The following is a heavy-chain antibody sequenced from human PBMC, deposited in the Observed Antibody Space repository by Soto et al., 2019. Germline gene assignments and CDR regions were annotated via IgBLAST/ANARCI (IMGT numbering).Heavy chain of an antibody. D-gene: IGHD3-22*01. CDR3: AREDHDSSGYPFDY. V-gene: IGHV1-69*08. Sequence: QVQLVQSGAEVQKPGSSVKVSCKASGGTFSSYTISWVRQAPGQGLEWMGRIIPILGIANYAQKFQGRVTSTAAKSTSTGYMELSSLRSEDMAVYYCAREDHDSSGYPFDYWGQGTLVTVSS. J-gene: IGHJ4*02. CDR2: IIPILGIA. CDR1: GGTFSSYT.